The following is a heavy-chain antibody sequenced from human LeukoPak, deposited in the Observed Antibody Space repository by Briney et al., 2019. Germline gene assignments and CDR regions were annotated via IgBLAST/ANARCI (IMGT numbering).Heavy chain of an antibody. CDR2: SDPEDGET. V-gene: IGHV1-24*01. CDR3: ATGVSYGVSFDY. CDR1: GYTLTELS. J-gene: IGHJ4*02. Sequence: ASVKVSCKVSGYTLTELSMHWVRQAPGKGLEWMGGSDPEDGETIYAQKFQGRVTMTEDTSTDTAYMELSSLRSEDTAVYYCATGVSYGVSFDYWGQGTLVTVSS. D-gene: IGHD4-17*01.